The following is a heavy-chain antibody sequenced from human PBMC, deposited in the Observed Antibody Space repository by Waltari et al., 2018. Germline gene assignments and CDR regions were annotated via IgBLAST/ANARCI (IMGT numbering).Heavy chain of an antibody. V-gene: IGHV4-34*01. CDR3: ARATYYYDSSGYYYGGYYYYYGMDV. Sequence: QVQLQQWGAGLLKPSETLSLTCAVYGGSFSGYYWSWIRQPPGKGLEWIGEINHSGSTNYNPALKSRVTISVDTSKNQFSLKLSSVTAADTAVYYCARATYYYDSSGYYYGGYYYYYGMDVWGQGTTVTVSS. D-gene: IGHD3-22*01. CDR1: GGSFSGYY. CDR2: INHSGST. J-gene: IGHJ6*02.